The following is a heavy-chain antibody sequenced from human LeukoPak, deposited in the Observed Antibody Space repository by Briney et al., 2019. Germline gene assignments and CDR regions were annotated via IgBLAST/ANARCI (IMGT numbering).Heavy chain of an antibody. Sequence: GGSLRLSCAASGFTFSSYAMHWVRQAPGKGLEWVAVISYDGSNKYYADSVKGRFTISRDNSKNTLYLQMNSLRAEDTAVYYCARDFGVLSSSSWPINWFDPWGQGTLVTVSS. V-gene: IGHV3-30-3*01. D-gene: IGHD6-13*01. CDR2: ISYDGSNK. CDR1: GFTFSSYA. J-gene: IGHJ5*02. CDR3: ARDFGVLSSSSWPINWFDP.